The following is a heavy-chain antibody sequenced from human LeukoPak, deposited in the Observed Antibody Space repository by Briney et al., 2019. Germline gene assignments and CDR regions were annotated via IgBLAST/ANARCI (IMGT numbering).Heavy chain of an antibody. CDR2: ISYDGSNK. Sequence: GGSLRLSCAASGFTFSSYAMHWVRQAPGKGLEWVAVISYDGSNKYYADSVRGRFTISRDNSKNTLYLQMNSLRAEDTAVYYCASVDGLWFGAPGVFGYFDYWGQGTLVTVSS. J-gene: IGHJ4*02. CDR3: ASVDGLWFGAPGVFGYFDY. CDR1: GFTFSSYA. V-gene: IGHV3-30-3*01. D-gene: IGHD3-10*01.